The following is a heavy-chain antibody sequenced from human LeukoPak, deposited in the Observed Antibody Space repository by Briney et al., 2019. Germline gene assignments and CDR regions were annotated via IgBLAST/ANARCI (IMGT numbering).Heavy chain of an antibody. CDR2: IIPIFGSP. D-gene: IGHD5-24*01. CDR1: GDTFSSYA. CDR3: ARDVPVEMTVSGYFDF. Sequence: SVRVSCKASGDTFSSYAISWVRQAPGQGLEWMGGIIPIFGSPNYAQRFQGRVTITADKSTSTAYMELSSLTYEDTAVYYCARDVPVEMTVSGYFDFWGQGTLVTVSS. J-gene: IGHJ4*02. V-gene: IGHV1-69*06.